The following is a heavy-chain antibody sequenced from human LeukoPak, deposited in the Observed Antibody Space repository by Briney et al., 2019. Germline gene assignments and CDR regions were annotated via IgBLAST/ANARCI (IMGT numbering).Heavy chain of an antibody. J-gene: IGHJ4*02. V-gene: IGHV4-4*02. CDR2: VNLQGST. CDR3: AREGGPYRPLDY. Sequence: NPSETLSLTCGVSGGSITSTNYWTWVRQPPGKGLEWIGEVNLQGSTNYNPSLMGRVAISVDTSENHISLQLTSVTAADTAVSYCAREGGPYRPLDYSGQGALVTVSS. CDR1: GGSITSTNY.